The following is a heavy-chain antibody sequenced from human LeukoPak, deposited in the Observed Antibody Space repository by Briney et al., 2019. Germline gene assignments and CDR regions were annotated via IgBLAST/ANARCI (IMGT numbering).Heavy chain of an antibody. J-gene: IGHJ4*02. CDR2: ISISGASI. CDR3: ARGRSDSGGRIDY. D-gene: IGHD4-23*01. Sequence: PGGSLRLSCAASGFTFSSYEMNWVRQAPGKGLEWVSYISISGASIYYADSVRGRFSISRDNAKNSLYLQMSSLRADDTAFYYCARGRSDSGGRIDYWGQGTLVTVSS. CDR1: GFTFSSYE. V-gene: IGHV3-48*03.